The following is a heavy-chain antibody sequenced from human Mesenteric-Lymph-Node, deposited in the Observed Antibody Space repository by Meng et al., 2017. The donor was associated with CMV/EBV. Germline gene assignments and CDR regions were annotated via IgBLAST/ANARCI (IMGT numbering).Heavy chain of an antibody. V-gene: IGHV3-23*01. CDR3: AKAGPSGSDFDY. J-gene: IGHJ4*02. CDR1: GFTFSSCA. Sequence: GGSLRLSCAASGFTFSSCAMSWVRQAPGKGLEWVSAIDGTGAYSYYPDSVKGRFTISRDNSKNTLYLQMNSLRAEDMALYYCAKAGPSGSDFDYWGQGTLVTVSS. CDR2: IDGTGAYS. D-gene: IGHD1-26*01.